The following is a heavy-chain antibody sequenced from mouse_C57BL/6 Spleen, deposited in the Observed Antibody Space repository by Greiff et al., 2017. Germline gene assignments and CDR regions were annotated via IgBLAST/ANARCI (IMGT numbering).Heavy chain of an antibody. Sequence: LVESGPELVKPGASVKLSCKASGYTFTSYDINWVKQRPGQGLEWIGWIYPRDGSTKYNEKFKGKATLTVDTSSSTAYMELHSLTSEDSAVYFCAREAYYDYDGGMDYWGQGTSVTVSS. CDR2: IYPRDGST. CDR1: GYTFTSYD. CDR3: AREAYYDYDGGMDY. V-gene: IGHV1-85*01. J-gene: IGHJ4*01. D-gene: IGHD2-4*01.